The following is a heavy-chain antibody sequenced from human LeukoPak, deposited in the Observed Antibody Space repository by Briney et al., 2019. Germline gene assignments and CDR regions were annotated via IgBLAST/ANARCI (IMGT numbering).Heavy chain of an antibody. CDR3: ARADYDYVWGSYGQYYFDY. D-gene: IGHD3-16*01. V-gene: IGHV3-7*01. Sequence: PGGSLRLSCAASGFTFSSYWMSWVRQAPGKGLEWVANIKQDGSEKYYVDSVKGRFTISRDNAKNSLYLQMNSLRAEDTAVYYCARADYDYVWGSYGQYYFDYWGQGTLVTVSS. CDR2: IKQDGSEK. J-gene: IGHJ4*02. CDR1: GFTFSSYW.